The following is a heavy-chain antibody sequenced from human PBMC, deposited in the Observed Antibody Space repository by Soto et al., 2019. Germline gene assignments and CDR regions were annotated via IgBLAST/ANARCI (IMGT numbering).Heavy chain of an antibody. J-gene: IGHJ4*02. CDR1: GFTFSSYA. CDR2: ISYDGSNK. D-gene: IGHD4-17*01. V-gene: IGHV3-30-3*01. CDR3: ARGHGDPFDF. Sequence: QVQLVESGGGVVQPGRSLRLSCAASGFTFSSYAMHWVRQAPGKGLEWVAVISYDGSNKYYADSVKGRFTISRDNSKNTLYLQMNSLRAEDTAVYYCARGHGDPFDFWGKGTLVTVSS.